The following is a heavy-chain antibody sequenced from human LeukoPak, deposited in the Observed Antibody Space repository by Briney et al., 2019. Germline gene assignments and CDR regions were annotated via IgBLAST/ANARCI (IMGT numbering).Heavy chain of an antibody. CDR3: ARVYCSSTSCYTFDY. V-gene: IGHV4-4*02. CDR1: GGSISSSNW. D-gene: IGHD2-2*02. CDR2: IYHSGST. J-gene: IGHJ4*02. Sequence: SGTLSLTCAVSGGSISSSNWWSWVRQPPGKGLEWIGEIYHSGSTNYNRSLKSRVTISVDKSKNQFSLKLSSVTAADTAVYYCARVYCSSTSCYTFDYWGQGTLVTVSS.